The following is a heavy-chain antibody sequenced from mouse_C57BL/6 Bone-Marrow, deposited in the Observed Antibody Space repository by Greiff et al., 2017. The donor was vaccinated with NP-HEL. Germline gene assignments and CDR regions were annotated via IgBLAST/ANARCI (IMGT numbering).Heavy chain of an antibody. CDR3: ARGVGYGNYVGFAY. V-gene: IGHV1-52*01. CDR1: GYTFTSYW. D-gene: IGHD2-1*01. CDR2: IDPSDSET. J-gene: IGHJ3*01. Sequence: QVQLQQPGAELVRPGSSVKLSCKASGYTFTSYWMHWVKQRPIQGLEWIGNIDPSDSETHYNQKFKDKATLTVDKSSSTAYMQLSSLTSVDSAVYYCARGVGYGNYVGFAYWGQGTLVTVSA.